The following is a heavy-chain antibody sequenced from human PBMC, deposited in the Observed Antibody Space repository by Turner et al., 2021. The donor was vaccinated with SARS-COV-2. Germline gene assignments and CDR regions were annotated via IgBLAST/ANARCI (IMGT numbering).Heavy chain of an antibody. Sequence: QVQLAESGPGLVKPSATLSPTCPFSGGTIRSSTCHWGGIRPPPGKGLEWIGGIYYSGTTYYNPSRNSRVTISVDTSKNQFSLKLTSVTAIDTAVYYCARRRGRDGYTRNWYFDLWGRGTLVTVSS. V-gene: IGHV4-39*01. J-gene: IGHJ2*01. CDR2: IYYSGTT. CDR3: ARRRGRDGYTRNWYFDL. D-gene: IGHD2-2*02. CDR1: GGTIRSSTCH.